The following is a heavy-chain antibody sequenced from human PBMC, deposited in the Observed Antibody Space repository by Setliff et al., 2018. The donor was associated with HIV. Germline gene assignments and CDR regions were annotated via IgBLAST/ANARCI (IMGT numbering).Heavy chain of an antibody. CDR3: ARTTILQESFDL. D-gene: IGHD1-1*01. CDR1: GGSITSFY. V-gene: IGHV4-4*07. Sequence: SETLSLTCTVSGGSITSFYWNWIRQPAGRGLEWIRRIYTSGSTNYSPSLKSRVSMSVDTSRNQLSLRLTSVTAADTAVYFCARTTILQESFDLWGQGTMVTVSS. CDR2: IYTSGST. J-gene: IGHJ3*01.